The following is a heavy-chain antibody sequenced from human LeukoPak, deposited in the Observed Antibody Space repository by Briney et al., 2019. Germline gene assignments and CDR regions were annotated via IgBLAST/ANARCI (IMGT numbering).Heavy chain of an antibody. CDR3: ARVRGGYYHDY. CDR2: ISGTGSAI. Sequence: SGGSLRLSCAASGFSFSDYSLNWVRQAPGKGLEWVSYISGTGSAIYYADSVKGRFTISRDNAKDSMFLQMDSLRDEDTAVYYCARVRGGYYHDYWGRGTPVTVSS. J-gene: IGHJ4*02. V-gene: IGHV3-48*02. D-gene: IGHD3-22*01. CDR1: GFSFSDYS.